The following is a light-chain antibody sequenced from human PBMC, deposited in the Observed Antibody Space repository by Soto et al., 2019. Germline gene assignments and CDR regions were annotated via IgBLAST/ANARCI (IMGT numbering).Light chain of an antibody. J-gene: IGLJ1*01. V-gene: IGLV1-44*01. CDR3: AAWDDSLNGFYV. CDR2: SNN. CDR1: XSXXGSNT. Sequence: QSVLTQPPSASGTPGQRVTISCSGSXSXXGSNTVNWYQQLPGTAPKLLIYSNNQRPSGVPDRFSGSKSGTSASLAISGLQSEDEADYYCAAWDDSLNGFYVFGTGTKLTVL.